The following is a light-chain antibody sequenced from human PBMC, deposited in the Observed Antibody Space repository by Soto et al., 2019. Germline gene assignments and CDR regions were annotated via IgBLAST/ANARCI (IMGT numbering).Light chain of an antibody. J-gene: IGKJ2*01. CDR1: QSVSSSY. CDR3: QQYDSCTRN. V-gene: IGKV3-20*01. Sequence: EIVLTQSPGTLSLSPGERATLSCRASQSVSSSYLAWYQQKPGQAPRLLIYGASSRATGIPDRFSGSESGTDFTLTISSLQPEDFAVYDCQQYDSCTRNVGQETKLDIK. CDR2: GAS.